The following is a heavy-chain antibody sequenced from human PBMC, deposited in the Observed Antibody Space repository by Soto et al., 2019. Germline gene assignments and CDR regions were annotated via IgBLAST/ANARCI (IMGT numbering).Heavy chain of an antibody. CDR3: SKDAKKYHYYNHGMDV. Sequence: QVQLVESGGGVVQPGRSLRLSCAASGFTFSIYGMHWVRQAPGKGLEWVALISYDGSTKFYADSMKGRFTISRDNSKSTLNLEINSLSAEDTAVYFCSKDAKKYHYYNHGMDVWGQGTTVTVSS. CDR1: GFTFSIYG. V-gene: IGHV3-30*18. CDR2: ISYDGSTK. D-gene: IGHD2-2*01. J-gene: IGHJ6*02.